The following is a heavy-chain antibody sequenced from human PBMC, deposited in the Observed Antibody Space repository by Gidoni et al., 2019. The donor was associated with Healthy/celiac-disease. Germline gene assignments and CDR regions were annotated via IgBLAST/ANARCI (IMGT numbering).Heavy chain of an antibody. J-gene: IGHJ4*02. CDR2: ISYDGSNK. CDR3: ARVFSDLSGWYSYFDY. D-gene: IGHD6-19*01. CDR1: GFTFSSYA. Sequence: QVQLVESGGGVVQPGRSLRLSCAASGFTFSSYAMHWVRQAPGKGLEWVAVISYDGSNKYYADSVKGRFTISRDNSKNTLYLQMNSLRAEDTAVYYCARVFSDLSGWYSYFDYWGQGTLVTVSS. V-gene: IGHV3-30-3*01.